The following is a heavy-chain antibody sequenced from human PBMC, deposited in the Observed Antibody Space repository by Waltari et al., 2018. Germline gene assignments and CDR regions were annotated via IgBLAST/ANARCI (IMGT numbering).Heavy chain of an antibody. CDR2: VDPEDGET. V-gene: IGHV1-69-2*01. CDR3: ATDAGIYYDSIRGY. D-gene: IGHD3-22*01. CDR1: GYTFTSYG. J-gene: IGHJ4*02. Sequence: VQLVQSGAEVKKPGASVKVSCKASGYTFTSYGISWVRQAPGKGLEWMGRVDPEDGETIYAEKFQGRVTITADTSTDTAYMELSSLRSEDTAVYYCATDAGIYYDSIRGYWGQGTLVTVSS.